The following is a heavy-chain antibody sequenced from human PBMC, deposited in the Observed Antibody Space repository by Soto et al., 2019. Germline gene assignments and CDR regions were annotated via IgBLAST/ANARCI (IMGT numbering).Heavy chain of an antibody. Sequence: GRYRRLASAVSEFSLSHYAMGWVRHAPGEGLEWVSSVSSGGSTYYVDSVKVRFTIARDNSRNTLFLQMNSLRAEDTAVFYCAKGARYSSRPKRLDYWGQGTLVTGSS. CDR2: VSSGGST. CDR3: AKGARYSSRPKRLDY. CDR1: EFSLSHYA. V-gene: IGHV3-23*01. J-gene: IGHJ4*02. D-gene: IGHD6-13*01.